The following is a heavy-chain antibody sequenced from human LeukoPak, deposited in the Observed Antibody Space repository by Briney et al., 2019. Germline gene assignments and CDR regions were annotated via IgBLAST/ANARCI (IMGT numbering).Heavy chain of an antibody. Sequence: GASVKVSCKASGGTFSSYAISWVRQAPGQGLEWMGGIIPIFGTANYAQKFQGRVTITTDESTSTAYMELSSLRSEDTAVYYCASGESLQRNYYDSSSSRYYYYMDVWGKGTTVTVSS. CDR1: GGTFSSYA. J-gene: IGHJ6*03. V-gene: IGHV1-69*05. CDR3: ASGESLQRNYYDSSSSRYYYYMDV. CDR2: IIPIFGTA. D-gene: IGHD3-22*01.